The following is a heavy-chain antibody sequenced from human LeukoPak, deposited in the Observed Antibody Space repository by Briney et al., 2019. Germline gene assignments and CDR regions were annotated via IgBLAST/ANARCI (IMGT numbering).Heavy chain of an antibody. Sequence: GGSLRLSCAASGFTFSSYSMNWVRQAPGEGLEWVSSISSSSSYIYYADSVKGRFTISRDNAKNSLYLQMNSLRAEDTAVYYCARANTSGYVADYWGQGTLVTVSS. CDR3: ARANTSGYVADY. V-gene: IGHV3-21*01. J-gene: IGHJ4*02. D-gene: IGHD5-12*01. CDR2: ISSSSSYI. CDR1: GFTFSSYS.